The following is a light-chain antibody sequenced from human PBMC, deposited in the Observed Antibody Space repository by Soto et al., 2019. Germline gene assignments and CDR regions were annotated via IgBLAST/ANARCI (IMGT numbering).Light chain of an antibody. V-gene: IGKV1-27*01. CDR1: QGISNY. Sequence: DIQMTQSPSSLSSSVGDIVTITCRASQGISNYLAWYQQKPGKVPKLLIYAASTLQSGVPSRFSGIGSGTDFTLTISSLQPEDVATYYCQKYNSAPRTFGQGTKVEIK. J-gene: IGKJ1*01. CDR3: QKYNSAPRT. CDR2: AAS.